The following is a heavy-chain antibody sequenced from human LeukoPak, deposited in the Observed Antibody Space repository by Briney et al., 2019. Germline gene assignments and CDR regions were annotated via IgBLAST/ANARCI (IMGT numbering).Heavy chain of an antibody. CDR2: MNPNSGNT. D-gene: IGHD3-3*01. V-gene: IGHV1-8*01. CDR3: ARGLVPYDFWSGYFSGDAFDI. Sequence: ASVKVSCKASGYTFTSYDINWVRQATGQGPGWMGWMNPNSGNTGYAQKFQGRVTMTRNTSISTAYMELSSLRSEDTAVYYCARGLVPYDFWSGYFSGDAFDIWGQGTMVTVSS. CDR1: GYTFTSYD. J-gene: IGHJ3*02.